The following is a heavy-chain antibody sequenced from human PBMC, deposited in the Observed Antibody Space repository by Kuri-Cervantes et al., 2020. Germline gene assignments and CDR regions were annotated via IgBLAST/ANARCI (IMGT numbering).Heavy chain of an antibody. J-gene: IGHJ4*02. CDR1: GFTFTNSA. V-gene: IGHV1-58*01. Sequence: SVKVSCKASGFTFTNSAVQWVRQARGQRLEWIGWIVVGSGNTNYAQKFQERITITRDMSTSTAYMELGSLRSEDTAVYYCASGGTGGWNNYFDYWGQGTLVTVSS. D-gene: IGHD6-19*01. CDR3: ASGGTGGWNNYFDY. CDR2: IVVGSGNT.